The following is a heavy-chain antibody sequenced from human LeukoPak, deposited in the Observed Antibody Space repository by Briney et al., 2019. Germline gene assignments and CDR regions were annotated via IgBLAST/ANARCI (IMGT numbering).Heavy chain of an antibody. D-gene: IGHD3-3*01. Sequence: SETLSLTCTVSGGSISSYYWSWIRQPPGKRLEWIGHIYYSGSTNYNPSLKSRVTISVDTSKNQFSLKLSSVAAADTAVYYCASRSSIWSGYQDTLYYFDSWGQGTLVTVSS. CDR2: IYYSGST. CDR1: GGSISSYY. V-gene: IGHV4-59*01. J-gene: IGHJ4*02. CDR3: ASRSSIWSGYQDTLYYFDS.